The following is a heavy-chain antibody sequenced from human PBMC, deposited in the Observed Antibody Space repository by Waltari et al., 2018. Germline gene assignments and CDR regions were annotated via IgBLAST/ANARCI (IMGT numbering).Heavy chain of an antibody. CDR2: IRYDGNNK. CDR3: AKKIDEVYGRDGLVYDGFDM. CDR1: GFTFSNFG. D-gene: IGHD2-8*01. J-gene: IGHJ3*02. Sequence: VQLEEFGGGVVQPGGSLTLSCAASGFTFSNFGLHWVRQAPGKGLEWLTFIRYDGNNKYNADSVKGRFIISRDNSKNTLYLQINSLRADDTALYYCAKKIDEVYGRDGLVYDGFDMWGQGTMVTVSS. V-gene: IGHV3-30*02.